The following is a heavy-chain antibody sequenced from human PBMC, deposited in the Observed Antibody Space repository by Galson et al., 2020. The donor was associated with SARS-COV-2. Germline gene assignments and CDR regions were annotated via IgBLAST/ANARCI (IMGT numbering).Heavy chain of an antibody. CDR2: IRYDGSNK. V-gene: IGHV3-30*02. J-gene: IGHJ6*03. CDR1: GFTFSSYG. D-gene: IGHD2-21*02. CDR3: ATLMGMLSDWYYYMDV. Sequence: GGYLRLYCAASGFTFSSYGMHWVRQAPGKGLEWVAFIRYDGSNKYYADSVKGRFTISRDNSKNTLYLQMNSLRAEDTAVYYCATLMGMLSDWYYYMDVWGKGTTVTVSS.